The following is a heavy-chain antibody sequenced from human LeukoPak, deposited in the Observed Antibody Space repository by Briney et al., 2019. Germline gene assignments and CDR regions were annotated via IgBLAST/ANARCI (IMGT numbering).Heavy chain of an antibody. V-gene: IGHV3-21*01. Sequence: GGSLRLSCAASGFTFSSYSMNWVRQAPGKGLEWVSSISSSSSYIYYADSVKGRFTISRDNAKNSLYLQMNSLRAEDTAVYYCARDLTYGSGSYCMDVWGKGTTVSVSS. CDR3: ARDLTYGSGSYCMDV. J-gene: IGHJ6*04. CDR2: ISSSSSYI. D-gene: IGHD3-10*01. CDR1: GFTFSSYS.